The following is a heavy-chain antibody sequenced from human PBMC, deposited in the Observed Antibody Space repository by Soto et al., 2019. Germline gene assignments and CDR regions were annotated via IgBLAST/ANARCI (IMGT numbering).Heavy chain of an antibody. J-gene: IGHJ4*02. Sequence: GAPVKVCCKASGYTFNDSFIHWVRQAPGQGLEWMGWINPNNGRTTLAPKFQGRVTLIRDTSINTAYMDLSRLRSDDTAVYYCAREDADRGSFDFWGQGTLVTVSS. CDR3: AREDADRGSFDF. CDR2: INPNNGRT. CDR1: GYTFNDSF. V-gene: IGHV1-2*02.